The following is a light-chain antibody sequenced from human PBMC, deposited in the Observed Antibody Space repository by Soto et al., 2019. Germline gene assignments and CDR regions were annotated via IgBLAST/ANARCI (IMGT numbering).Light chain of an antibody. Sequence: QSVLTQPPSVSGAPGQRVTISCTGSSSNIGAGYDVHWYQQLPGTAPKLLIYGNSNRPSGVPDRFSGSKSGTSASLAITGLQAEDEADYYCQSHDSSLSGTNYVFGTGPKVTVL. CDR3: QSHDSSLSGTNYV. CDR1: SSNIGAGYD. CDR2: GNS. V-gene: IGLV1-40*01. J-gene: IGLJ1*01.